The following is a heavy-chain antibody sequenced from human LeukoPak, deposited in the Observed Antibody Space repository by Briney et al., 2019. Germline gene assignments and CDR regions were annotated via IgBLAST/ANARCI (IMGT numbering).Heavy chain of an antibody. Sequence: SETLCLTCTVPGGSISSYYWSWIRQPPGKGLEWIGYIYYSGSTNYNPSLKSRVTISVDTSKNQFSLKLSSVTAADTAVYYCASLYSGYDFSDYWGQGTLVTVSS. V-gene: IGHV4-59*01. CDR3: ASLYSGYDFSDY. J-gene: IGHJ4*02. CDR2: IYYSGST. CDR1: GGSISSYY. D-gene: IGHD5-12*01.